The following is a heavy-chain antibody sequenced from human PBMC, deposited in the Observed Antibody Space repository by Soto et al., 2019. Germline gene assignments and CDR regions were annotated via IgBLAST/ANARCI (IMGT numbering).Heavy chain of an antibody. Sequence: QLQLQESGPGLVKPSETLSLTCTVSGGSISSSSYYWGWIRQPPGKGLEWIGTIYYTGSTFYNPSLKSRVTISVDTPKNQSSLKLSSVTAADTAVYYCAKESRSSSYTSGPHWGQGTMVCVSS. V-gene: IGHV4-39*01. CDR2: IYYTGST. D-gene: IGHD3-22*01. CDR1: GGSISSSSYY. CDR3: AKESRSSSYTSGPH. J-gene: IGHJ3*01.